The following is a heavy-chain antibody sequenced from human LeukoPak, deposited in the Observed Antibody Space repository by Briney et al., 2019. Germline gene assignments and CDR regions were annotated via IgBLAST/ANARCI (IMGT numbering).Heavy chain of an antibody. CDR2: IYTSGST. CDR3: ARDPAFRSSSDYMDV. Sequence: SETLSLTCTVSGGSISNYYWSWIRQPAGKGLEWIGRIYTSGSTNYNPSLKSRVTMSVDTSKNQFSLKLSSVTAADTAVYYCARDPAFRSSSDYMDVWGKGTTVTVSS. V-gene: IGHV4-4*07. D-gene: IGHD6-13*01. J-gene: IGHJ6*03. CDR1: GGSISNYY.